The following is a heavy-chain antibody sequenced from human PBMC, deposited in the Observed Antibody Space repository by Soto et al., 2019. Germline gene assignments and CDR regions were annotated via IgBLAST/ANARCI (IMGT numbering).Heavy chain of an antibody. CDR1: GGSISSYY. CDR3: ARLRRHISGYSGYGYYYMDV. Sequence: SETLSLTCTVSGGSISSYYWSWIRQPPGKGLEWIGYIYYSGSTNYNPSLKSRVTISVDTSKNQFSLKLSSVTAADTAVYYCARLRRHISGYSGYGYYYMDVWGKGTTVTVSS. J-gene: IGHJ6*03. CDR2: IYYSGST. V-gene: IGHV4-59*08. D-gene: IGHD5-12*01.